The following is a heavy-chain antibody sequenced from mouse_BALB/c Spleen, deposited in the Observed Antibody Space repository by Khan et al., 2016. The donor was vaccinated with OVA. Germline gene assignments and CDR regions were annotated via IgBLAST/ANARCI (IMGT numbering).Heavy chain of an antibody. CDR1: GFNIKDYY. CDR3: PRSILLYCYF. V-gene: IGHV14-1*02. Sequence: VQLKQSGSEVVRPGALVKLSCKASGFNIKDYYIHWVKQRPEQGLEWIGWIDPENGHTVYDPKFQAKATITADTSSNTAYLQLSSLTSEDTAVYSRPRSILLYCYFWDQGTTLTVSS. D-gene: IGHD2-3*01. CDR2: IDPENGHT. J-gene: IGHJ2*01.